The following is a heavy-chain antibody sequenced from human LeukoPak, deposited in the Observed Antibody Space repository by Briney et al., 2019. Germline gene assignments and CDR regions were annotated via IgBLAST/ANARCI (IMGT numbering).Heavy chain of an antibody. CDR1: GGSFSGYY. V-gene: IGHV4-34*01. J-gene: IGHJ5*02. CDR3: ARAVPAAPYDWFDP. CDR2: INHSGST. Sequence: SETLSLTCAVYGGSFSGYYWSWIRQPPGKGLEWIGEINHSGSTNYNPSLKSRVTISVDTSKNQFSLKLSSVTAADTAVYYCARAVPAAPYDWFDPWGQGTLVTVSS. D-gene: IGHD2-2*01.